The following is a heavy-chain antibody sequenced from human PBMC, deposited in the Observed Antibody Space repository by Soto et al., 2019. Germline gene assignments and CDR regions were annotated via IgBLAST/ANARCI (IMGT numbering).Heavy chain of an antibody. CDR1: GGSIRSSNW. Sequence: SETLSLTCAVSGGSIRSSNWWSWVRQPPGKGLEWIGEIYHSGSTNYNPSLKGRVTISVDKSKNQFSLKLSCVTAADTAVYYCARWFGYSYGYHYYYYGMDVWGQGTTVTVSS. CDR2: IYHSGST. J-gene: IGHJ6*02. CDR3: ARWFGYSYGYHYYYYGMDV. D-gene: IGHD5-18*01. V-gene: IGHV4-4*02.